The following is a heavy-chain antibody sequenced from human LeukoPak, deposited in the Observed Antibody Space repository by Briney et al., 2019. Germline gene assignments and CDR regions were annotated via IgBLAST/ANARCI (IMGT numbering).Heavy chain of an antibody. CDR3: ARVSGWYEDYYYYGMDV. D-gene: IGHD6-19*01. J-gene: IGHJ6*01. Sequence: GGSLRLSCAASGFTFSSYAMHCVRQAPGKGLEGVAVISYDGSNKYYADSVKGRFTISRDKSKNTLYLQMNSLRAEDTAVYYCARVSGWYEDYYYYGMDVW. CDR2: ISYDGSNK. CDR1: GFTFSSYA. V-gene: IGHV3-30*14.